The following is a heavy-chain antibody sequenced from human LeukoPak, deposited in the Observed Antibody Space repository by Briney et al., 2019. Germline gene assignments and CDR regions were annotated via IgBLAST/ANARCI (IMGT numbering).Heavy chain of an antibody. V-gene: IGHV1-69*13. J-gene: IGHJ6*02. CDR1: GGTFSSYA. Sequence: SVKVSCKASGGTFSSYAISWVRQAPGQGLEWMGGIIPIFGTANYAQKFQGRVTITADESTSTAYMELSSLRSEDTAAYYCARVLVYKSMVHRPLYYYYGMDVWGQGTTVTVSS. CDR3: ARVLVYKSMVHRPLYYYYGMDV. CDR2: IIPIFGTA. D-gene: IGHD3-10*01.